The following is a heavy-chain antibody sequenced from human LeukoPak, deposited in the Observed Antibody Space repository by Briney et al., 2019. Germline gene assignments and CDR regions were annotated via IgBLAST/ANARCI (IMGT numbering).Heavy chain of an antibody. J-gene: IGHJ4*02. Sequence: GGSLRLSCAASGFIFNNYWMSWVRQAPGKGLEWVANIKQDGSEKYYVDSVKGRFTISRDNAKNSLYLQMNSLGAEDTAVYFCARALPYPERGDYDYWGQGTLVTVSS. CDR3: ARALPYPERGDYDY. CDR2: IKQDGSEK. D-gene: IGHD1-1*01. CDR1: GFIFNNYW. V-gene: IGHV3-7*03.